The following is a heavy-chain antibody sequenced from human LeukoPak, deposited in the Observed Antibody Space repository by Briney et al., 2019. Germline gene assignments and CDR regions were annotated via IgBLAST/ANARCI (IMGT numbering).Heavy chain of an antibody. CDR2: IWYDGSRK. Sequence: GRSLILSCAASGFTFSSYAMHWVRQAPGKGLEWVAVIWYDGSRKYYADSVKGRFSISRDDSKNTLYLHMSSLRAEDTAVYYCARDLRIGRTDYYDTRGYYPDYWGQGTLVTVSS. D-gene: IGHD3-22*01. CDR1: GFTFSSYA. CDR3: ARDLRIGRTDYYDTRGYYPDY. J-gene: IGHJ4*02. V-gene: IGHV3-33*01.